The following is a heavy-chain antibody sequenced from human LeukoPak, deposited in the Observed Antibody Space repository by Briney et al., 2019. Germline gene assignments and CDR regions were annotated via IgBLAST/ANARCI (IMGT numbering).Heavy chain of an antibody. CDR3: ASWRAISSEAN. CDR2: TNEHGSDS. V-gene: IGHV3-7*01. CDR1: GFTFGDYW. D-gene: IGHD6-6*01. J-gene: IGHJ4*02. Sequence: GGSLRLSCAASGFTFGDYWVSWLRQAPGKGLEWVAHTNEHGSDSYYVDSVKGRFTISRDNAKNSLYLQMNSLRVEDTAVYYCASWRAISSEANWGQGILVTVSS.